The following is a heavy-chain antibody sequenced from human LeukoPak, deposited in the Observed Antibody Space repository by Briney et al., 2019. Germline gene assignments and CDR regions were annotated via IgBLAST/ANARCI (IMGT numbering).Heavy chain of an antibody. V-gene: IGHV1-8*01. J-gene: IGHJ2*01. D-gene: IGHD3-22*01. CDR3: ARVCYDSSGYYDWYFDL. CDR1: GYTFTSYD. Sequence: EASVKVSCKASGYTFTSYDINWVRQATGQGLEWMGWMNPNSGNTGYAQKFQGRVTMTRNTSISTAYMELSSLRSEDTAVYYCARVCYDSSGYYDWYFDLWGRGTLVTVSS. CDR2: MNPNSGNT.